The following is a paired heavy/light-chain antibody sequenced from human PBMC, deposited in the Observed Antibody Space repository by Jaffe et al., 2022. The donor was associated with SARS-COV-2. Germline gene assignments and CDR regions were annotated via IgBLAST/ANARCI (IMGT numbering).Light chain of an antibody. J-gene: IGLJ3*02. Sequence: QAVLTQPSSLSASPGASVSLTCAFRSGFNVGSFRTYWYQQKAGSPPRYLLRYKSESDKEQGSGVPSRFSGSTDSSANAGILRISGLRSDDEADYYCMIWHNNVWVFGGGTKMTVL. CDR1: SGFNVGSFR. CDR2: YKSESDK. CDR3: MIWHNNVWV. V-gene: IGLV5-45*02.
Heavy chain of an antibody. J-gene: IGHJ4*02. CDR2: VNPGGGS. V-gene: IGHV4-34*02. Sequence: QVQLQQWGTGSLKPSETLSLTCAVYGGSFSSYYWSWIRQPPGGGLEWIGEVNPGGGSNYNPSLKSRVTISADISKNQYSLLLRSVTAADMATYYCANKDVWGQGTLVTVSS. CDR1: GGSFSSYY. CDR3: ANKDV.